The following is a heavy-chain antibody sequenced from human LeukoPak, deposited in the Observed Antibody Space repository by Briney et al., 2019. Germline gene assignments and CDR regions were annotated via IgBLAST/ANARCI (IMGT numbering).Heavy chain of an antibody. CDR3: ARDGYYDSSAYYI. CDR1: GASISSYY. Sequence: PSETLSLTCTVSGASISSYYWSWIRQPPGKGLEWIGYIYYTGSTNYNPSLKSRVTISLDTSKNQFSLKLSSVTAADTAVYYCARDGYYDSSAYYIWGQGTMVTVSS. D-gene: IGHD3-22*01. J-gene: IGHJ3*02. CDR2: IYYTGST. V-gene: IGHV4-59*01.